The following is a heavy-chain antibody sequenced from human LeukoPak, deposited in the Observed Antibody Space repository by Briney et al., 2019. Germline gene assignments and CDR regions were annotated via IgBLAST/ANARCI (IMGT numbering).Heavy chain of an antibody. J-gene: IGHJ5*02. Sequence: SETLSLTCSVSGGSISNYYCSWIRQPPGKGLEWIGYIYYSGSTKYNPSLKSRVTISVDTSKNQFSLKLSSVTAADTAVYYCARGGTTVTPGLLWFDPWGQGTLVTVSS. CDR3: ARGGTTVTPGLLWFDP. CDR1: GGSISNYY. D-gene: IGHD4-17*01. CDR2: IYYSGST. V-gene: IGHV4-59*01.